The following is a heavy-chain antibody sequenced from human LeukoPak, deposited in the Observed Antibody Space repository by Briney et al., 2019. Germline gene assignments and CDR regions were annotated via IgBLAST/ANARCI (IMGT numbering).Heavy chain of an antibody. J-gene: IGHJ4*02. CDR2: ISGSGGST. CDR3: AKYTTMGTGFDC. V-gene: IGHV3-23*01. CDR1: GFTFSSCA. Sequence: GGSLRLSCAASGFTFSSCAMSWVRLAPGKGLEWVSAISGSGGSTYYADSVKGRFTISRDNSKNTLYLQMNSLRAEDTAVYYCAKYTTMGTGFDCWGQGTLVTVSS. D-gene: IGHD4/OR15-4a*01.